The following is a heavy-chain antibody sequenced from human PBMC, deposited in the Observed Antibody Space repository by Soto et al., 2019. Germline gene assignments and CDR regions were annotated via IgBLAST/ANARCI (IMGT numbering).Heavy chain of an antibody. D-gene: IGHD2-2*01. J-gene: IGHJ5*02. CDR2: INHSGST. Sequence: QVQLQQWGAGLLKPSETLSLTCAVYGGSFSGYYWSWIRQPPGKGLEWIGEINHSGSTNYNPSLMSRVTISVDTSKIQFSLKLSAVTAADTAVYYCARGYCSSISCYNWFDPWGQGTLVTVSS. CDR1: GGSFSGYY. V-gene: IGHV4-34*01. CDR3: ARGYCSSISCYNWFDP.